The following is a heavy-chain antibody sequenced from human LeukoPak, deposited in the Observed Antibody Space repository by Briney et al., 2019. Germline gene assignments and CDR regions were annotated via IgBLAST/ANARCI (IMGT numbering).Heavy chain of an antibody. D-gene: IGHD3-22*01. V-gene: IGHV1-46*01. CDR1: GYTFTSYY. CDR2: INPSGGST. CDR3: ARDRRGSGYYFAFDI. Sequence: GASVKVSCKASGYTFTSYYMHWVRQAPGQGLEWMGIINPSGGSTSYAQKFQGRVTMTRDTSTSTVYMELSNLRSEDTAVYYCARDRRGSGYYFAFDIWGQGTMVTVSS. J-gene: IGHJ3*02.